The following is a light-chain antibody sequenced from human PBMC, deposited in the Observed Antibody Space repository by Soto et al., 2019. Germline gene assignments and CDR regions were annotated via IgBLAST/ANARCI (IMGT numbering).Light chain of an antibody. J-gene: IGKJ4*01. CDR1: QSVSNN. Sequence: EIVMTQSPATLSVSPGERATLSCRASQSVSNNLAWYQQKPGQAPRLLIYGASTRATGIPARFSGSGSGTEFTLTISSLRSEDFAVYYCQQYNSWPITFGGGNKVAIK. CDR3: QQYNSWPIT. CDR2: GAS. V-gene: IGKV3-15*01.